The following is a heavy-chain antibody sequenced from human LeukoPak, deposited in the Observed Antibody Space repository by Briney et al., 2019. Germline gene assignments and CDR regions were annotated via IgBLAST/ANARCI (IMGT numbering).Heavy chain of an antibody. J-gene: IGHJ2*01. CDR2: IYYSGST. CDR3: ASTLVVAATYNYWYFDL. V-gene: IGHV4-39*07. Sequence: SETLSLTCTVSGGSISSSSYYWGWIRQPPGKGLEWIGSIYYSGSTYYNPSLKSRVTISVDTSKNQFSLKLSSVTAADTAVYYCASTLVVAATYNYWYFDLWGRGTLVTVSS. CDR1: GGSISSSSYY. D-gene: IGHD2-15*01.